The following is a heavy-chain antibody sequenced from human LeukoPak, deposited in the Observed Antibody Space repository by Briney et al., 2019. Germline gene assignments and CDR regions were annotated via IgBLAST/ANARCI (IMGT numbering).Heavy chain of an antibody. Sequence: QTGGSLRLSCAASGFTFSSYGMHWVRQAPGKGLEWVAVIWYDGSNKYYADSVKDRFTISRDNSKNTLYLQMNSLRAEDTAVYYCARAYYYDSSGYYPFDCWGQGTLVTVSS. CDR3: ARAYYYDSSGYYPFDC. CDR1: GFTFSSYG. D-gene: IGHD3-22*01. V-gene: IGHV3-33*01. J-gene: IGHJ4*02. CDR2: IWYDGSNK.